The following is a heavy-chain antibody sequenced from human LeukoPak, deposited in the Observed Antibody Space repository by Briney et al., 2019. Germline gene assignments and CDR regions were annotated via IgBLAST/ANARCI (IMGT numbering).Heavy chain of an antibody. J-gene: IGHJ3*02. D-gene: IGHD4-17*01. CDR1: GFTFSSYG. CDR2: IWYDGSNK. CDR3: AKDLNDYGDPDAFDI. V-gene: IGHV3-33*06. Sequence: GGSLRLSCAASGFTFSSYGMHWVRQAPGKGLEWVSVIWYDGSNKDYADSVKGRFTISRDNSKNTLYLQMNSLRAEDTAVYYCAKDLNDYGDPDAFDIWGQGTMVTVSS.